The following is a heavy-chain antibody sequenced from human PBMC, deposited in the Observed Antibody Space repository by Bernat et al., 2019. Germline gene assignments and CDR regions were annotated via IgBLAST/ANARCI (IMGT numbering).Heavy chain of an antibody. J-gene: IGHJ6*02. CDR2: ISYDGSNK. CDR1: GFTFSSYG. Sequence: QVQLVESGGGVVQPGRSLRLSCAASGFTFSSYGMHWVRQAPGKGLEWVAVISYDGSNKYYADSVKGRFTISRDNSKNTLYLQMNSLRAEDTAVYYCANSGSTFHYYYYYGMDVWGQGTTVTVSS. V-gene: IGHV3-30*18. CDR3: ANSGSTFHYYYYYGMDV. D-gene: IGHD5-12*01.